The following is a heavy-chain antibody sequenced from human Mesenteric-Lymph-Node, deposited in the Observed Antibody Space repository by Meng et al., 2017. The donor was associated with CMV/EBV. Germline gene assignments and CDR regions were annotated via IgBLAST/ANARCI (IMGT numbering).Heavy chain of an antibody. V-gene: IGHV3-21*04. CDR2: ISSSSYYI. D-gene: IGHD1-1*01. Sequence: GESLKISCAASGFTFSNYNMNWVRQAPGKGLEWVSSISSSSYYIYYADSVKGRFTISRDNAKNSLYLQMNSLRAEDTAVYYCAREETGTRNAFDIWGQGTMVTVSS. CDR3: AREETGTRNAFDI. J-gene: IGHJ3*02. CDR1: GFTFSNYN.